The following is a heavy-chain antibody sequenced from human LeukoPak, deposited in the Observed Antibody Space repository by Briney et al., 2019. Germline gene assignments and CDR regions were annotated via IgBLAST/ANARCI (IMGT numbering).Heavy chain of an antibody. V-gene: IGHV3-23*01. CDR3: AKDSSLWFGDGGMDV. CDR2: ISGSGGGS. D-gene: IGHD3-10*01. Sequence: GGSLRLSCAASGFTFSSYAMSWVRQAPGKGLEWVSGISGSGGGSYYADSVKGRFTISRDNSQSTLYLQMNSLRAEDTAVYYCAKDSSLWFGDGGMDVWGQGTTVTVSS. CDR1: GFTFSSYA. J-gene: IGHJ6*02.